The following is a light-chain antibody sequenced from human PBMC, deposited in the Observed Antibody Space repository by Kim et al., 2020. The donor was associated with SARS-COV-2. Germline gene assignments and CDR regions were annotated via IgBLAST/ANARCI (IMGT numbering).Light chain of an antibody. CDR1: QSLNNN. Sequence: EIAMTQSPATVSVSPGERATLSCRANQSLNNNLAWYQQKPGQAPRLLMYGASSRATGIQARFTGSGSGTEFTLTISSLQSEDSAVYYCQQYNDWPLAFGGGTKLEI. CDR2: GAS. V-gene: IGKV3-15*01. J-gene: IGKJ4*01. CDR3: QQYNDWPLA.